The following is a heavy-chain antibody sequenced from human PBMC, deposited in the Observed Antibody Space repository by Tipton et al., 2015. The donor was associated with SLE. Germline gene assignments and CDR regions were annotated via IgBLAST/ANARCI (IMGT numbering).Heavy chain of an antibody. V-gene: IGHV3-20*04. Sequence: SLRLSCAASGFTFDDYGMSWVRQAPGKGLEWVSGINWNGGSTGYADSVKGRFTISRDNAKNSLYLQMNSLRAEDTAVYYCAKDGSMDYFDYWGQGTLVTVSS. J-gene: IGHJ4*02. D-gene: IGHD5-24*01. CDR2: INWNGGST. CDR3: AKDGSMDYFDY. CDR1: GFTFDDYG.